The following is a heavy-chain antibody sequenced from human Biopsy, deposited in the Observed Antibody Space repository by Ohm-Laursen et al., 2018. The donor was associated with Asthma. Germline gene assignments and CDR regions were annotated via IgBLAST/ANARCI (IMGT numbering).Heavy chain of an antibody. CDR2: MSFDGRQT. Sequence: SLRLSCAAFRFTFSSYGMHWVRQAPGKGLEWVAVMSFDGRQTYYADSVKGRFTMARDNSKNTLDLQMNSLREEDTAVYYCVRDGTDDAFDIWGQGTVVSVSS. CDR1: RFTFSSYG. D-gene: IGHD1-1*01. J-gene: IGHJ3*02. V-gene: IGHV3-33*05. CDR3: VRDGTDDAFDI.